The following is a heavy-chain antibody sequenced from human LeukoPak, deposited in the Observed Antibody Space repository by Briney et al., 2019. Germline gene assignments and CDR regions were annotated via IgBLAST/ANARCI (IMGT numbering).Heavy chain of an antibody. Sequence: PSETLSLTCAVYGGSFSGYYWSWIRQPPGKGLEWIGEINHSGSTNYNPSLKSRVTISVDTSKNQFSLKPRSVTAADTAVYYCARDPHGSDSWGQGTLVTVSS. CDR1: GGSFSGYY. CDR3: ARDPHGSDS. CDR2: INHSGST. J-gene: IGHJ4*02. V-gene: IGHV4-34*01. D-gene: IGHD3-10*01.